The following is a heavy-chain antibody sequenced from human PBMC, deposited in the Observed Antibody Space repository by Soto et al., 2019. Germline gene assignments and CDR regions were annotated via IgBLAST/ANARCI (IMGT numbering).Heavy chain of an antibody. CDR1: GGSISSGGYY. J-gene: IGHJ6*02. V-gene: IGHV4-31*03. D-gene: IGHD5-12*01. CDR3: ARDGWVKATPRPYYYYGMDV. Sequence: QVQLQESGPGLVKPSQTLSLTCTVSGGSISSGGYYWSWIRQHPGKGLEWIGYIYYSGSTYYNPSLKSRVTISVDTSKNQFSLELSSVTAADTAVYYCARDGWVKATPRPYYYYGMDVWGQGTTVTVSS. CDR2: IYYSGST.